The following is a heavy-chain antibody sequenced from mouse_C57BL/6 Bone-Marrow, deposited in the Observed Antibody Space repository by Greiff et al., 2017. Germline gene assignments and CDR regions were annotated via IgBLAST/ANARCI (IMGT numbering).Heavy chain of an antibody. J-gene: IGHJ1*03. CDR3: ARGGGNWYFDV. Sequence: QVQLKQPGAELVMPGASVKLSCKASGYTFTSYWMHWVKQRPGQGLEWIGEIDPSDSYTNYNQKFKGKYTLTVAKSSSTAYMQLSSLPSEDSAVXYCARGGGNWYFDVWGTGTTVTVSS. CDR1: GYTFTSYW. V-gene: IGHV1-69*01. CDR2: IDPSDSYT.